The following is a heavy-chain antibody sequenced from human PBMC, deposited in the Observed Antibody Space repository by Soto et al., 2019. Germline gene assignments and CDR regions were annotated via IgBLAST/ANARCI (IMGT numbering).Heavy chain of an antibody. CDR2: IYHSGST. CDR1: GGSISSGGYS. J-gene: IGHJ4*02. CDR3: ARGGVDYYDSSGYYFSPYYFDY. V-gene: IGHV4-30-2*01. Sequence: QLQLQESGSGLVKPSQTLSLTCAVSGGSISSGGYSWSWIRQPPGKGLEWIGYIYHSGSTYYNPSLKSRVTISVDQSKNQVSLKVSSWTAADTAVYYWARGGVDYYDSSGYYFSPYYFDYWGQGTLVTVSS. D-gene: IGHD3-22*01.